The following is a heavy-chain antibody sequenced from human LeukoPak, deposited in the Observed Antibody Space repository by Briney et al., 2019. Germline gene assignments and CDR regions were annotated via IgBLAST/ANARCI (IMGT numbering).Heavy chain of an antibody. CDR1: GFTFSSYA. V-gene: IGHV3-30-3*01. CDR3: AKVGRDNYNYYY. Sequence: GGSLRLSCAASGFTFSSYAMHWVRQAPGKGLEWVAVISYDGSNKYYADSVKGRFTISRDTSKNTLYLQMNSLRAEDTAVYYCAKVGRDNYNYYYWGQGTLVTVSS. J-gene: IGHJ4*02. D-gene: IGHD5-24*01. CDR2: ISYDGSNK.